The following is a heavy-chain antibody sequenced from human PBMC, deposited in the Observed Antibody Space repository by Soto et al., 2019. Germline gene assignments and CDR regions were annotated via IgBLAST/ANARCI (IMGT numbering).Heavy chain of an antibody. CDR3: AKGVPGELWVYGY. CDR2: ISYDGSNK. CDR1: GFTFSSYG. J-gene: IGHJ4*02. Sequence: GGSLRLSCAASGFTFSSYGMHWVRQAPGKGLEWVAVISYDGSNKYYADSVKGRFTISRDNSKNTLYLQMNSLRAEDTAVYYCAKGVPGELWVYGYWGQGTLVTVSS. D-gene: IGHD3-10*01. V-gene: IGHV3-30*18.